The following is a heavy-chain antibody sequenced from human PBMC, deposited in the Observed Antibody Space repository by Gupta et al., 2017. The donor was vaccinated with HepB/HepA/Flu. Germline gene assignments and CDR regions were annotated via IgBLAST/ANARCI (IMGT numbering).Heavy chain of an antibody. CDR2: IRDSGGEP. V-gene: IGHV3-23*01. CDR3: AKVKWDINTWDPLDY. J-gene: IGHJ4*02. D-gene: IGHD1-26*01. Sequence: EVQLLESGGGLVQPGGFLRLSCAVSGFSFSTYAMTWVRHASGKGRQYVAHIRDSGGEPYNADFVKGRFTISRDNSKNTLYLQMTSLRAEDTGVYYCAKVKWDINTWDPLDYWGQGTLVTVSS. CDR1: GFSFSTYA.